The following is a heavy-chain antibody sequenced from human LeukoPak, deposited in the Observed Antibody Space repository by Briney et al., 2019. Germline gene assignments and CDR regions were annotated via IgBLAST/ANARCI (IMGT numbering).Heavy chain of an antibody. Sequence: SETLSLTCAVYGGSFSGYYWSWIRQPPGKGLEWIGEINHSGSTNYNPSLKSRVTISVDTSKNQFSLKLSSVTAADTAVYYCARGRQTYYYDSSGNGPFDYWGQGNPFTVSS. D-gene: IGHD3-22*01. J-gene: IGHJ4*02. CDR2: INHSGST. CDR3: ARGRQTYYYDSSGNGPFDY. CDR1: GGSFSGYY. V-gene: IGHV4-34*01.